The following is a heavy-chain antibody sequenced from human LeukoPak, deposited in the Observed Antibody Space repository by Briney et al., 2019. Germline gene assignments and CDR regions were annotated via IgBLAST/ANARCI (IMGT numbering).Heavy chain of an antibody. V-gene: IGHV1-69*06. CDR2: IIPIFGTA. CDR1: GGTFSSYA. D-gene: IGHD5-12*01. Sequence: SVKVSCKASGGTFSSYAISWVRHAPGQGLEWMGGIIPIFGTANYAQKFQGRVTITADKSTSTAYMELSSLRSEDTAVYYCASGNIVATIAYYYYGMDVWGKGTTVTVSS. CDR3: ASGNIVATIAYYYYGMDV. J-gene: IGHJ6*04.